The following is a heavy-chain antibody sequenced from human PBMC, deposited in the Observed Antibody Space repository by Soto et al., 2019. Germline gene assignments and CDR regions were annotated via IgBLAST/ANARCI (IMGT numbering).Heavy chain of an antibody. CDR3: AHIMITYGGVIGLDAFEN. CDR2: IYWDDDR. V-gene: IGHV2-5*02. CDR1: GFSLTTRGVG. D-gene: IGHD3-16*02. J-gene: IGHJ3*02. Sequence: SGPTLVNPTQTLTLTCTFSGFSLTTRGVGVGWIRQAPGKALEWLSIIYWDDDRRYNPSLNSRLAITKDTSRNQVVLTMTTLDPVDTATYYCAHIMITYGGVIGLDAFENWGRGTMVTV.